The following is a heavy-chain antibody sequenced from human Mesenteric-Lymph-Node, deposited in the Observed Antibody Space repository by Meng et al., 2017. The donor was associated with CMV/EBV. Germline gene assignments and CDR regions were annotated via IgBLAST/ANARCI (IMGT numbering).Heavy chain of an antibody. Sequence: GSLRLSCTVSGVPVSSDSYYWSWIRQTPGKGLEWIGYIHYSGRTDYNPSLNSRVTISVDTSKNQFSLRLNSVTAADTAVYYCARYRVWGTYRPYYFDYWGQGRLVTVSS. V-gene: IGHV4-61*01. CDR2: IHYSGRT. D-gene: IGHD3-16*02. CDR3: ARYRVWGTYRPYYFDY. CDR1: GVPVSSDSYY. J-gene: IGHJ4*02.